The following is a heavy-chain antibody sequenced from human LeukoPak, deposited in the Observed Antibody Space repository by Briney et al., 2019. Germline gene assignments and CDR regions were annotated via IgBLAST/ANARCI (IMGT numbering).Heavy chain of an antibody. CDR2: IKQDESEK. J-gene: IGHJ4*02. CDR3: ARGMITFGGIIFY. V-gene: IGHV3-7*01. CDR1: GFTFSSYA. D-gene: IGHD3-16*02. Sequence: PGGSLRLSCAASGFTFSSYAMSWVRQVPGKGLEWVANIKQDESEKYYVDSVKGRFTISRDNAKSSLYLQMNSLRAEDMAVYYCARGMITFGGIIFYWGQGTLVTVSS.